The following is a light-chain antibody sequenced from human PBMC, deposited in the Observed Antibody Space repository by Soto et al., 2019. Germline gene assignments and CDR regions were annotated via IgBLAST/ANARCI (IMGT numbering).Light chain of an antibody. CDR2: EGS. CDR1: SSDVGSNSL. J-gene: IGLJ3*02. Sequence: QSVLTQPASVSGSPGQSITISCTGTSSDVGSNSLVSWYQQHPGKAPRLMIYEGSKRPSGVSNRFSGSRSANTASLTISGLQADDESDYYCSAYVGSTLVFGGGTKVTVL. CDR3: SAYVGSTLV. V-gene: IGLV2-23*01.